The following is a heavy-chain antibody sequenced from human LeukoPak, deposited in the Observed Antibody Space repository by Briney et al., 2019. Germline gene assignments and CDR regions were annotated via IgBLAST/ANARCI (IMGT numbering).Heavy chain of an antibody. CDR1: GFTFSSYS. D-gene: IGHD1-26*01. Sequence: GGSPRLSCAASGFTFSSYSMNWVRQAPGKGLEWVSYIRSSSSTIYYADSVKGRFTISRDNAKNSLYLQMNSLRDEDTAVYYCARGEEWELSPIDYWGQGTLVTVSS. CDR3: ARGEEWELSPIDY. J-gene: IGHJ4*02. CDR2: IRSSSSTI. V-gene: IGHV3-48*02.